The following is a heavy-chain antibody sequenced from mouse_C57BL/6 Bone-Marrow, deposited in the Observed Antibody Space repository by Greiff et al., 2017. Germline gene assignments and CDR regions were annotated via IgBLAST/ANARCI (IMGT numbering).Heavy chain of an antibody. CDR2: ISRGGSYT. CDR3: ARHSRWLLPLDFDV. V-gene: IGHV5-6*01. D-gene: IGHD2-3*01. J-gene: IGHJ1*03. Sequence: EVKLVESGADFVKPGGSLKLSCAASGFTFSSYCMSWVRQTPDQRLEWVATISRGGSYTYYPHSVQGRFTISRDNAKNTPYLQMSSLKSDDTAMDYCARHSRWLLPLDFDVWGTGTTVTVSS. CDR1: GFTFSSYC.